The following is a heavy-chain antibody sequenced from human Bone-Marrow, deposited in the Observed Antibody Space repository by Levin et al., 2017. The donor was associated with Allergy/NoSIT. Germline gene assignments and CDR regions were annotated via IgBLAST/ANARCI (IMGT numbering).Heavy chain of an antibody. CDR1: GFTFSTYE. D-gene: IGHD6-19*01. V-gene: IGHV3-48*03. CDR3: ARERTIAEADVFGYFDY. Sequence: GGSLRLSCAVSGFTFSTYEMNWVRQAPGKGLEWVSNIGSSGDSIYYADSVKGRFTISRDNARNSLYLQMNSLRAEDTAVYYCARERTIAEADVFGYFDYWGQGTLVTVSS. CDR2: IGSSGDSI. J-gene: IGHJ4*02.